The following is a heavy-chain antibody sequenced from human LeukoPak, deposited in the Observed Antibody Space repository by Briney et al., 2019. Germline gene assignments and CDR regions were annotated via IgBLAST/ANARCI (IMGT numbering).Heavy chain of an antibody. Sequence: ASVKVSCKVSGHXLTALFMHWVRQAPGKGLEWMGGFDPEDGEKVYAQRFQGRVAMTEDRSTDTAYLELRSLRSEDTATYYCATWYGGNYYFDYWGQGTLVTVSS. CDR3: ATWYGGNYYFDY. CDR2: FDPEDGEK. D-gene: IGHD1-26*01. V-gene: IGHV1-24*01. CDR1: GHXLTALF. J-gene: IGHJ4*02.